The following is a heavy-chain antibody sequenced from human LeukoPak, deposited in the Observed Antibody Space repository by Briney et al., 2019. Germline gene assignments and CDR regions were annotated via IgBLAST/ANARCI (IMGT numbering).Heavy chain of an antibody. CDR2: INPSDGTR. V-gene: IGHV1-46*01. CDR1: GNIFTSSY. D-gene: IGHD3-10*01. CDR3: ARRPMVRGNIAAALPPDY. J-gene: IGHJ4*02. Sequence: ASVKVSCKASGNIFTSSYTHWVRQAPGQGLEWMGVINPSDGTRNYAQKFQGRVTMTRDTSISTAYMELSRLRSDDTAVYYCARRPMVRGNIAAALPPDYWGQGTLVTVSS.